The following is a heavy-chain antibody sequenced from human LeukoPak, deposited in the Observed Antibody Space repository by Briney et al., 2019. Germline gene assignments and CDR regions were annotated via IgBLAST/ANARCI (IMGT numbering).Heavy chain of an antibody. V-gene: IGHV3-49*04. D-gene: IGHD3-3*01. CDR3: TREEYDFWSTQSYCSMAV. J-gene: IGHJ6*03. Sequence: GGSLRLSCTASGSTFGDYAMSWVRQAPGKGLEWVGFIRSKAYGGTTEYAASVKGRFTISRDDSKSIAYLQMNSLKTEDTAVYYCTREEYDFWSTQSYCSMAVWGKGTTVTVSS. CDR2: IRSKAYGGTT. CDR1: GSTFGDYA.